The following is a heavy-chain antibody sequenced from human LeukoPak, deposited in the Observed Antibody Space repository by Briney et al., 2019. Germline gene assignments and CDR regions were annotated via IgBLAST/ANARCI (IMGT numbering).Heavy chain of an antibody. CDR3: ARYCSGGSCYPFDY. V-gene: IGHV4-39*07. D-gene: IGHD2-15*01. Sequence: PSETLSLTCTVSGGSISSSSYYWSWIRQPPGKGLEWIGEINHSGSTNYNPSLKSRVTISVDTSKNQFSLKLSSVTAADTAVYYCARYCSGGSCYPFDYWGQGTLVTVSS. CDR2: INHSGST. CDR1: GGSISSSSYY. J-gene: IGHJ4*02.